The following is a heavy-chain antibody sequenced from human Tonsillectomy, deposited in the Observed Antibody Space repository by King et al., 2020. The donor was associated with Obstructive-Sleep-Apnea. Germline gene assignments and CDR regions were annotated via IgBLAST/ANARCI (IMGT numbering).Heavy chain of an antibody. J-gene: IGHJ6*02. V-gene: IGHV1-69*12. CDR2: IIPIFGTA. Sequence: QLVQSGAEVKKPGSSVKVSCKASGGTLSSYAISWVRQAPGQGLEWRGGIIPIFGTANYAQKFQGRVTITEDASTSTAYMELSSLRSEDTAVYYCARANTVPAAPAPAYYYGMDVWGQGTTVTVSS. D-gene: IGHD2-2*01. CDR1: GGTLSSYA. CDR3: ARANTVPAAPAPAYYYGMDV.